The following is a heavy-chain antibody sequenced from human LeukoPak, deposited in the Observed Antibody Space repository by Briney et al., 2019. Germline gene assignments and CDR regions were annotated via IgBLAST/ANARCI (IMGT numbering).Heavy chain of an antibody. D-gene: IGHD1-26*01. CDR3: AKRLSGSYVSYYFDY. V-gene: IGHV3-11*01. CDR2: ISSSGSTI. Sequence: GGSLRLSCAASGFTFSDYYMSWIRQAPGKGLEWVSYISSSGSTIYYADSVKGRFTISRDNSKNTLYLQMNSLRAEDTAVYYCAKRLSGSYVSYYFDYWGQGTLVTVSS. CDR1: GFTFSDYY. J-gene: IGHJ4*02.